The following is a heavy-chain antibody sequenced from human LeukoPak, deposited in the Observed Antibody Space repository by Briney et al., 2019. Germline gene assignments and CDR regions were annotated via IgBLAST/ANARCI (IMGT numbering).Heavy chain of an antibody. V-gene: IGHV4-30-4*08. CDR2: IYYSGST. D-gene: IGHD3-22*01. Sequence: PSETLSLTCTVSGGSISSGDYYWRWLRQPPGKGLEWIGYIYYSGSTYYNPSLKSRVTISVDTYKNQFSLKLSSVTAADTAVYYCARGKDYDSSGYYPRYYYYYYMDVWGKGTTVTVSS. CDR3: ARGKDYDSSGYYPRYYYYYYMDV. CDR1: GGSISSGDYY. J-gene: IGHJ6*03.